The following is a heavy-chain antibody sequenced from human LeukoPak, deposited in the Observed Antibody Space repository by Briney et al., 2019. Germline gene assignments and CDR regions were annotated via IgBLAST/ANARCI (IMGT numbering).Heavy chain of an antibody. Sequence: ASVKVSCKASRYTFTTYAMNWVRQAPGQGLEWMGWINTDTGNPTYAHGFTGRFVFSLDTSVSTAYLQISSLKAEDTAVYYCARGTYGGNSVDTFDIWGRGTMVTVSS. CDR1: RYTFTTYA. CDR3: ARGTYGGNSVDTFDI. CDR2: INTDTGNP. V-gene: IGHV7-4-1*02. D-gene: IGHD4-23*01. J-gene: IGHJ3*02.